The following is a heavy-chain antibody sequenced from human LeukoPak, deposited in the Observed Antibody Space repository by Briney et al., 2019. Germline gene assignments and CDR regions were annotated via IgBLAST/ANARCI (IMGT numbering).Heavy chain of an antibody. CDR2: ISSSSSYI. CDR3: ARRYYYDSIAFDY. V-gene: IGHV3-21*01. Sequence: PGGSLRLSCAASGFTFSSYAMSWVRQAPGKGLEWVSVISSSSSYIYYADSVKGRFTISRDNAKNSLYLQMNSLRAEDTAVYYCARRYYYDSIAFDYWGQGTLVTVSS. J-gene: IGHJ4*02. D-gene: IGHD3-22*01. CDR1: GFTFSSYA.